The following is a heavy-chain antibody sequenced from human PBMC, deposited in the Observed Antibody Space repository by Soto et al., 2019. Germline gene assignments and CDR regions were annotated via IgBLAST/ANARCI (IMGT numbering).Heavy chain of an antibody. D-gene: IGHD3-16*02. CDR1: GFTFSSYS. V-gene: IGHV3-21*01. Sequence: EVQLVESGGGLVKPGGSLRLSCAASGFTFSSYSMNWVRQAPGKGLEWVSSISSSGSYIYYADSVKGRFTISRDNAKNSLYLQMNSLRAEDTAVYYCAKEAGELSTRSFDYWGQGTLVTVSS. CDR2: ISSSGSYI. J-gene: IGHJ4*02. CDR3: AKEAGELSTRSFDY.